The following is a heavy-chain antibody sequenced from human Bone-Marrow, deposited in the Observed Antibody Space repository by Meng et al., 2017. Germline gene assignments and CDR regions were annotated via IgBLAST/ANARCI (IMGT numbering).Heavy chain of an antibody. CDR1: GFTLGNYE. Sequence: GGSLRLSCAVSGFTLGNYEMNWVRQAPGKGLEWLSYISRGGSLIYYGDSVKGRFTISRDNAKQSLFLQMNSLRADDTAMYYCVRSYSSGWFDYWGRGTLVTVSS. J-gene: IGHJ5*01. CDR2: ISRGGSLI. CDR3: VRSYSSGWFDY. V-gene: IGHV3-48*03. D-gene: IGHD6-19*01.